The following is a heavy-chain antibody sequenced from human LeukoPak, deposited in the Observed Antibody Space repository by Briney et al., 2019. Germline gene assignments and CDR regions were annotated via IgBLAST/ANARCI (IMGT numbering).Heavy chain of an antibody. CDR2: IWNAGTNT. Sequence: GGSLRLSCAASGFSFSTYGMHWVRQAPGKGLERVALIWNAGTNTYYADSVKGRFTISRDNSKNTLYLQMTSLRAEDTAVYYCAGDTPPGGDYYFDYWGQGTLVIVSS. CDR3: AGDTPPGGDYYFDY. J-gene: IGHJ4*02. CDR1: GFSFSTYG. V-gene: IGHV3-33*01. D-gene: IGHD3-16*01.